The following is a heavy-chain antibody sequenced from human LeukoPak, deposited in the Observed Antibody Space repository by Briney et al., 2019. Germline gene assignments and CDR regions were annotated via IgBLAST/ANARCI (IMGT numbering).Heavy chain of an antibody. CDR1: GGSFSGYY. J-gene: IGHJ5*02. CDR3: ARSLLRSGYYLNWFDP. CDR2: INHSGST. Sequence: PSETLSLTCAVYGGSFSGYYWSWIRQPPGMGLEWIGEINHSGSTNYNPSLKSRVTISVDTSKNQFSLKLSSVTAADTAVYYCARSLLRSGYYLNWFDPWGQGTLVTVSS. D-gene: IGHD3-22*01. V-gene: IGHV4-34*01.